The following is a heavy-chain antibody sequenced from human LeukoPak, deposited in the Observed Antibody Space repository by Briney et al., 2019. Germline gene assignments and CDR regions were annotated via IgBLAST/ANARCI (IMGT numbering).Heavy chain of an antibody. J-gene: IGHJ5*02. D-gene: IGHD6-13*01. Sequence: GGSLRLSCAASGFTFSSYGMHWVRQAPGKGLEWVAVIWYDGSKKDYADSVKGRFTIPRDNSKNALYLQMNSLRAEDTAVYYCAREVAAVGTRWFDPWGQGTLVTVSS. CDR2: IWYDGSKK. V-gene: IGHV3-33*01. CDR1: GFTFSSYG. CDR3: AREVAAVGTRWFDP.